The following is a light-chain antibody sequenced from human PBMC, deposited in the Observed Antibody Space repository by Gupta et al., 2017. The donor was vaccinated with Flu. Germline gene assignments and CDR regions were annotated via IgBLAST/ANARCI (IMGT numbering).Light chain of an antibody. CDR3: QQYDSTPLT. CDR2: WAS. J-gene: IGKJ4*01. V-gene: IGKV4-1*01. Sequence: IVITHSPDSLAFFLGERATLNCKSSQSVLYSSNNKNYLAWYQQKPGQPPKLLIYWASTRESGVPDRFSGSGSGTDFTLTISSLQAEDVAVYYCQQYDSTPLTFGGGTKVEIK. CDR1: QSVLYSSNNKNY.